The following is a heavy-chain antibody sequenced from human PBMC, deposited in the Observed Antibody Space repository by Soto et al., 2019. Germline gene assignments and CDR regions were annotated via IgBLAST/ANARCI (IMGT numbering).Heavy chain of an antibody. J-gene: IGHJ4*02. CDR3: ARGQAGGLVVIDY. Sequence: KSSETLSLTCAVYGGSFSGYYWSWIRQPPGKGLEWIGEINHSGSTNYNPSLKSRVTISVDTSKNQFSLKLSSVTAADTAVYYCARGQAGGLVVIDYWGQGTLVTVSS. V-gene: IGHV4-34*01. CDR1: GGSFSGYY. D-gene: IGHD2-15*01. CDR2: INHSGST.